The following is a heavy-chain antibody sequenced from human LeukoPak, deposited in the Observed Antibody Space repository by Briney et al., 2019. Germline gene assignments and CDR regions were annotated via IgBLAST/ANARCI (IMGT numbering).Heavy chain of an antibody. D-gene: IGHD2-15*01. Sequence: GGSLRLSCAASGFTFSSYGMHWVRQAPGKGLEWVAVIWYDGSNKYYADSVKGRFTISRDNSKNTLYLQMNSLRAEDTAVYYCARVRPYCSGGSCYSLGSYYYYGMDVWGQGTTVTVSS. J-gene: IGHJ6*02. CDR2: IWYDGSNK. V-gene: IGHV3-33*01. CDR1: GFTFSSYG. CDR3: ARVRPYCSGGSCYSLGSYYYYGMDV.